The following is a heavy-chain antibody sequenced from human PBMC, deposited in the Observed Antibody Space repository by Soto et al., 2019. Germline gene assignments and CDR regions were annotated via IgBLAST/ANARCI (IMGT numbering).Heavy chain of an antibody. CDR3: ARTRRNYEWKYYYYYMDV. D-gene: IGHD4-4*01. CDR2: ISAYNGNT. J-gene: IGHJ6*03. CDR1: GYTFTSYG. Sequence: ASVKVSCKASGYTFTSYGISWVRQAPGQGLEWMGWISAYNGNTNYAQKLQGRVTMTTDTSTSTAYMELRSLRSDDTAVYYCARTRRNYEWKYYYYYMDVWGKGTTVTVSS. V-gene: IGHV1-18*01.